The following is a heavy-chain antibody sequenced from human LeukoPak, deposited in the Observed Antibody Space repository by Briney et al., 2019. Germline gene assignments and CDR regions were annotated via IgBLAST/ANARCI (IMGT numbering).Heavy chain of an antibody. CDR3: AREGTYDFWSGYSTPGSFDY. CDR2: IYYSGST. V-gene: IGHV4-30-4*01. CDR1: GGSISSGDYY. D-gene: IGHD3-3*01. Sequence: SETLSLTCTVSGGSISSGDYYWSWIRQPPGKGLEWIGYIYYSGSTYYNPSLKSRVTISVDTSKNQFSLKLSSVTAADTVVYYCAREGTYDFWSGYSTPGSFDYWGQGTLVTVSS. J-gene: IGHJ4*02.